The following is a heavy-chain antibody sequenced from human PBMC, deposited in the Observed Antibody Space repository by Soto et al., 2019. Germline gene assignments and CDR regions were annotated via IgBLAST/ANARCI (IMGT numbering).Heavy chain of an antibody. J-gene: IGHJ6*03. V-gene: IGHV3-21*01. CDR2: TSSSSSYI. D-gene: IGHD6-19*01. CDR1: GFTFSSYS. Sequence: PGGFLRLSCAASGFTFSSYSMNWVRQAPGKGLEWVSSTSSSSSYIYYADSVKGRFTISRDNAKNSLYLQMNSLRAEDTAVYYCARAPSSGWAPNYYMDVWGKGTTVTVSS. CDR3: ARAPSSGWAPNYYMDV.